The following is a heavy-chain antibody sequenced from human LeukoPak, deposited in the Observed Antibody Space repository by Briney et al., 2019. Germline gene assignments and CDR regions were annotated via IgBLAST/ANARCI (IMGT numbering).Heavy chain of an antibody. Sequence: PSETLSLTCTVSGGSISSYYWSWIRQPPGKGLEWIGYIYTSGSTCYNPSLKSRVTISVDTSKNQFSLKLSSVTAADTAVYYCARYDFWSGYTAYNWFDPWGQGTLVTVSS. J-gene: IGHJ5*02. CDR3: ARYDFWSGYTAYNWFDP. D-gene: IGHD3-3*01. CDR2: IYTSGST. CDR1: GGSISSYY. V-gene: IGHV4-4*09.